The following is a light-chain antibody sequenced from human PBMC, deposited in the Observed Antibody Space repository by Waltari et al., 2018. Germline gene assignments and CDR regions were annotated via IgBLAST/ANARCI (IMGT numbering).Light chain of an antibody. CDR1: ALPKQH. CDR2: KDN. CDR3: QSGNSRGSYYV. V-gene: IGLV3-25*03. Sequence: SYELTQPPSVSVSPGQTARITCSGDALPKQHVYWYQQKPGQAPGLMRYKDNERASGIPERFSGSSSGTTVTLTISGVQAEDEADDYCQSGNSRGSYYVFGTGTKVTVL. J-gene: IGLJ1*01.